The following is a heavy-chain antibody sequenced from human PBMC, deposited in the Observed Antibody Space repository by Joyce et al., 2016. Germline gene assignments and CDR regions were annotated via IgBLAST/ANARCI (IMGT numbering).Heavy chain of an antibody. D-gene: IGHD5/OR15-5a*01. J-gene: IGHJ5*02. CDR3: AKVAKVSTIIGSRWFDP. V-gene: IGHV4-59*01. CDR1: GGSISTYY. Sequence: QVQLQESGPGLVKPSETLSLTCTVSGGSISTYYWNWIRQPPGKGLEYIGYLYHSGGTNYNPSLKSRVTISVDSSKNQFSLKLSSVTPADTAVYYCAKVAKVSTIIGSRWFDPWGQGSLVTVSS. CDR2: LYHSGGT.